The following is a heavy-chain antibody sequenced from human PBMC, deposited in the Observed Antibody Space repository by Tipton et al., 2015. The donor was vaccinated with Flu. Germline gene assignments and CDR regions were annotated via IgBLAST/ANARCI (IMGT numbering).Heavy chain of an antibody. Sequence: TLSLTCTVSGGSISSGSYYWSWIRQPAGKGLEWIGRIDTSGSTNYNPSLKSRVTISVDTSKNQFSLKLSSVTAADTAVYYCARVENYYDSSGYSDDYWGQGTLVTVSS. V-gene: IGHV4-61*02. CDR1: GGSISSGSYY. J-gene: IGHJ4*02. CDR2: IDTSGST. CDR3: ARVENYYDSSGYSDDY. D-gene: IGHD3-22*01.